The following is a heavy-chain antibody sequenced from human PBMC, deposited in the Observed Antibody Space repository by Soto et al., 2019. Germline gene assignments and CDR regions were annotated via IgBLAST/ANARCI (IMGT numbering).Heavy chain of an antibody. CDR1: GGTFSSYA. CDR2: IIPIFGTA. J-gene: IGHJ6*02. CDR3: ASITIFGVVRSAGDYYYGMDV. V-gene: IGHV1-69*13. Sequence: SVKVSCKASGGTFSSYAISWVRQAPGQGLEWMGGIIPIFGTANYAQRFQGRVTITADESTSTAYMELSSLRSEDTAVYYCASITIFGVVRSAGDYYYGMDVWGQGTTVTVSS. D-gene: IGHD3-3*01.